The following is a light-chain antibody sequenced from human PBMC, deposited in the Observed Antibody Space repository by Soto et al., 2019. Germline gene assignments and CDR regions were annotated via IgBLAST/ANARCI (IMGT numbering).Light chain of an antibody. CDR3: AAWDDSLSGRRV. Sequence: QSVLTQPPSASGTPGQRVTISCSGSSSNIGSNYVYWYQQLPGTAPKLLIYRNNQRPSGVPDRFSGSKSGTSASLAISGLRSEDEADYYCAAWDDSLSGRRVFGGATNFTVL. CDR1: SSNIGSNY. V-gene: IGLV1-47*01. CDR2: RNN. J-gene: IGLJ2*01.